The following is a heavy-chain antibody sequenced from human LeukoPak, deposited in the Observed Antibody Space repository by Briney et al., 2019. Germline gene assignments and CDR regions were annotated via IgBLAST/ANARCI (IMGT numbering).Heavy chain of an antibody. J-gene: IGHJ4*02. CDR2: ISYDGSNK. V-gene: IGHV3-30*03. CDR3: ARKNGLDY. Sequence: GGSLRLSCAASGFTFSSYDMHWVRQAPGKGLEWVAVISYDGSNKYYADSVEGRFTISRDNAKNSLYLQMNSLRAEDTAVYYCARKNGLDYWGQGTLVTVSS. CDR1: GFTFSSYD.